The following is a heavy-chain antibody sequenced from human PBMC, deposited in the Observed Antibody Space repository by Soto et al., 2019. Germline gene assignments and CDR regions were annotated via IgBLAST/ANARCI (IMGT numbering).Heavy chain of an antibody. V-gene: IGHV1-69*06. CDR1: GGTFSSYA. CDR2: IIPIFGTA. Sequence: ASVKVSCKASGGTFSSYAISWVRQAPGQGLEWMGGIIPIFGTANYAQKFQGGVTITADKSTSTAYMELSSLRSEDTAVYYCARGPEYTIFGVVTPSNWFDPWGHGTLVTVSS. J-gene: IGHJ5*02. CDR3: ARGPEYTIFGVVTPSNWFDP. D-gene: IGHD3-3*01.